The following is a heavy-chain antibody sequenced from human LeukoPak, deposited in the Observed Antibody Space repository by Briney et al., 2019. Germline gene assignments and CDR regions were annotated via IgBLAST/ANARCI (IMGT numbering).Heavy chain of an antibody. Sequence: ASVKASCKASGYTFTSYDINWVRQATGQGLEWMGWMNPNSGNTGYAQKFQGRVTMTRNTSISTAYMELSSLRSEDTAVYYCARGSSSGWFEYFQHWGQGTLVTVSS. J-gene: IGHJ1*01. CDR2: MNPNSGNT. CDR3: ARGSSSGWFEYFQH. CDR1: GYTFTSYD. V-gene: IGHV1-8*01. D-gene: IGHD6-19*01.